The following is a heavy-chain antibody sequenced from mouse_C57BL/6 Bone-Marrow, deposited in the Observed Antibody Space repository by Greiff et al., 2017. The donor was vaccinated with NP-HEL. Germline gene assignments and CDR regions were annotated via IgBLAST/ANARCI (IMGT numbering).Heavy chain of an antibody. CDR1: GFTFSNYW. V-gene: IGHV6-3*01. CDR2: IRLKSDNYAT. J-gene: IGHJ3*01. CDR3: TGYSCAY. Sequence: VQLKESGGGLVQPGGSMKLSCVASGFTFSNYWMNWVRQSPEKGLEWVAQIRLKSDNYATHYAESVKGRFTISRDDSKSSVYLQMNNLRAEDTGIYYCTGYSCAYWGQGTLVTVSA.